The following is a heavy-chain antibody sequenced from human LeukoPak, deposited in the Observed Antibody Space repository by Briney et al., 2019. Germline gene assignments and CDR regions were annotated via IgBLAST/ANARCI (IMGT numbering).Heavy chain of an antibody. CDR1: GFTFSSYA. Sequence: GGSLRLSCAASGFTFSSYAMSWVRQAPGKGLEWVSAISGSGGSTYYADSVKGRFTISRDNAKNSLYLQMNSLRAEDTAVYYCARDPEVVGPGHSWVYGMDVWGQGTTVTVSS. CDR3: ARDPEVVGPGHSWVYGMDV. D-gene: IGHD2-15*01. CDR2: ISGSGGST. J-gene: IGHJ6*02. V-gene: IGHV3-23*01.